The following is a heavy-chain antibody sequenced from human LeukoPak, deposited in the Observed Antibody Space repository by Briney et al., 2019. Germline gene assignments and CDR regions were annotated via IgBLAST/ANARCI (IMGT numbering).Heavy chain of an antibody. J-gene: IGHJ3*02. CDR3: ARDHLREGATGASEI. Sequence: GGSLRLSCAASGFTFSNYVMHWVRQAPGKGLEWVANIKQDGGEKNYVDSVKGRFTISRDNAKNSLYLQMNSLRVEDTAVYYCARDHLREGATGASEIWGQGTMVTVSS. V-gene: IGHV3-7*05. CDR2: IKQDGGEK. CDR1: GFTFSNYV. D-gene: IGHD1-26*01.